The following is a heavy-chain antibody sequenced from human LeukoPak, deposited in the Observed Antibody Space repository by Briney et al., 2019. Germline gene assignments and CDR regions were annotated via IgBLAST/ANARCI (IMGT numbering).Heavy chain of an antibody. Sequence: GASVTVSCKASGSTFTSYDINWVRQATGQGLEWMGWMNPNSGDTGYAQRFQGRVTMTRNTSITTAYMELSSLRSEDTAVYYCASSYDSSGYYFNWGQGTLVTVSS. V-gene: IGHV1-8*01. D-gene: IGHD3-22*01. CDR3: ASSYDSSGYYFN. CDR2: MNPNSGDT. CDR1: GSTFTSYD. J-gene: IGHJ4*02.